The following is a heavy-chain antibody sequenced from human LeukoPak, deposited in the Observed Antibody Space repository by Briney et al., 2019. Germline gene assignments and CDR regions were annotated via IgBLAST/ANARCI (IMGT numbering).Heavy chain of an antibody. J-gene: IGHJ6*02. Sequence: GESLNISCQGSGYSFTSFWIGWVRQMPGKGLEWMGIIYPGDFDTRYGPSFQGQVPISADKSISTAYLQWSSLKASDTAMYYCARCSGLKGPSIVVVPAATANYGMDVWGQGTTVTVSS. CDR3: ARCSGLKGPSIVVVPAATANYGMDV. CDR2: IYPGDFDT. V-gene: IGHV5-51*01. CDR1: GYSFTSFW. D-gene: IGHD2-2*01.